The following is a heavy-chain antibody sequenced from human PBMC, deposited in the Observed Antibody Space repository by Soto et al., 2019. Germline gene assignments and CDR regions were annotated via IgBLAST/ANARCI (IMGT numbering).Heavy chain of an antibody. V-gene: IGHV4-34*01. CDR1: GGSFSGYY. D-gene: IGHD5-12*01. Sequence: QVQLQQWGAGLLKPSETLSLTCAVYGGSFSGYYWSWIRQPPGKGLEWIGEINHSGSTNYNPSLKSRVTISVDTSKNQFSLKLSSVTAADTAVYYCVRPGVRWLQLWYFDLWGRGTLVTVSS. J-gene: IGHJ2*01. CDR2: INHSGST. CDR3: VRPGVRWLQLWYFDL.